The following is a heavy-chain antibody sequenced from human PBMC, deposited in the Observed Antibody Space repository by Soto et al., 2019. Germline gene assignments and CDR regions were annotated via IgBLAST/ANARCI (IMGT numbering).Heavy chain of an antibody. Sequence: EPIPLPCNVSGGSISNYYWNWIRPPPGKRLEWIGYISDSGSTKYNPSLMSRVTISADMSKNQVSLKVKSVDPADTGTYYCVHRLDVPGLAFDPWGQAPLVTVSS. CDR2: ISDSGST. D-gene: IGHD3-10*02. J-gene: IGHJ5*02. CDR3: VHRLDVPGLAFDP. CDR1: GGSISNYY. V-gene: IGHV4-59*01.